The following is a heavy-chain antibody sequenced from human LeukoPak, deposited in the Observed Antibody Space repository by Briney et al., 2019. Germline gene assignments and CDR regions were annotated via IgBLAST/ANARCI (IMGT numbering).Heavy chain of an antibody. J-gene: IGHJ6*04. CDR3: ARIYIVVVPAAMDV. CDR2: ISGSGGST. V-gene: IGHV3-23*01. CDR1: GFTFSSYA. D-gene: IGHD2-2*01. Sequence: PGGSLRLSCAASGFTFSSYAMSWVRQAPGKGLEWVSAISGSGGSTYYADSVKGRFTISRDNSKNTLYLQMNSLRAEDTAVYYCARIYIVVVPAAMDVWGKGTTVTVSS.